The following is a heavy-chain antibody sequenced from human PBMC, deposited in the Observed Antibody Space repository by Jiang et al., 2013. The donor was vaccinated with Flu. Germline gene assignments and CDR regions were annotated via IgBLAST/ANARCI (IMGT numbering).Heavy chain of an antibody. CDR3: ARGLWSSWFFDY. Sequence: LLKPSETLSLTCAVYGGSFSGYYWSWIRQPPGKGLEWIGEINHSGSTNYNPSLKSRVTISVDTSKNQFSLKLSSVTAADTAVYYCARGLWSSWFFDYWGQGTLVTVSS. CDR2: INHSGST. V-gene: IGHV4-34*01. CDR1: GGSFSGYY. J-gene: IGHJ4*02. D-gene: IGHD6-13*01.